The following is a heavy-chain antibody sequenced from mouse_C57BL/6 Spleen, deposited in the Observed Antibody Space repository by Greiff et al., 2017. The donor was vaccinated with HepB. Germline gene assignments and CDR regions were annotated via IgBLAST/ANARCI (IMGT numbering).Heavy chain of an antibody. Sequence: LQESGAELVRPGASVKLSCKASGYTFTDYYINWVKQRPGQGLEWIARIYPGSGNTYYNEKFKGKATLTAEKSSSTAYMQLSSLTSEDSAVYFCARKTGTGYYFDYWGQGTTLTVSS. CDR1: GYTFTDYY. CDR2: IYPGSGNT. D-gene: IGHD4-1*01. J-gene: IGHJ2*01. CDR3: ARKTGTGYYFDY. V-gene: IGHV1-76*01.